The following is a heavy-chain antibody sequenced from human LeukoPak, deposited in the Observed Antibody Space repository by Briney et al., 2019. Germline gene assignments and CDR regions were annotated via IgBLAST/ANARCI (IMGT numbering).Heavy chain of an antibody. CDR1: GGTFSSYA. J-gene: IGHJ4*02. Sequence: GASVKVSCKASGGTFSSYAISWVRQAPGQGLEWMGRIIPILGIANYAQKFQGRVTITADKSTSTAYMELSSLRSEDTAVYYCAGGGEQQLAFDYWGQGTLVTVSS. CDR3: AGGGEQQLAFDY. V-gene: IGHV1-69*04. D-gene: IGHD6-13*01. CDR2: IIPILGIA.